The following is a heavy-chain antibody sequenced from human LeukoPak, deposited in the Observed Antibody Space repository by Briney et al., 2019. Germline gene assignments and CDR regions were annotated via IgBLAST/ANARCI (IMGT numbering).Heavy chain of an antibody. CDR2: IIPIFGTA. J-gene: IGHJ6*02. V-gene: IGHV1-69*13. CDR3: VRARLVGSSSWVRSYYYYGMDV. CDR1: GGTFISYA. Sequence: ASVKVSCKASGGTFISYAISWVRQAPGQGLEWMGGIIPIFGTANYAQKFQGRVTITADESTSTAYMELSSLRSEDTAVYYCVRARLVGSSSWVRSYYYYGMDVWGQGTTVTVSS. D-gene: IGHD6-13*01.